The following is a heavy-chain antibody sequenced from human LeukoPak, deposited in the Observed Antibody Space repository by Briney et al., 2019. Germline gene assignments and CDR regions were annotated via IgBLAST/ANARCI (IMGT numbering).Heavy chain of an antibody. CDR3: ARLGNYYGSGTYWDS. V-gene: IGHV4-59*08. CDR1: GGSISSYY. Sequence: PSETLSLTCTVSGGSISSYYWSWIRQPPGKGLEWIGYIYYSGSTNYNPSLKSRVTISVDTSKNQFSLKLSSVTAADTAVYYCARLGNYYGSGTYWDSWGQGTLVTVSS. J-gene: IGHJ4*02. CDR2: IYYSGST. D-gene: IGHD3-10*01.